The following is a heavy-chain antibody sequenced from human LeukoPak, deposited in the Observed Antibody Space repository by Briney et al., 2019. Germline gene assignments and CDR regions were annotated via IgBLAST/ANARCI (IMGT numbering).Heavy chain of an antibody. J-gene: IGHJ6*03. CDR3: AREVGSSGWYRYYYYMDV. D-gene: IGHD6-19*01. V-gene: IGHV3-30*02. CDR2: IRYDGSNK. Sequence: PGGSLRLSCAASGFTFSSYGMHWVRQAPGKGLEWVAFIRYDGSNKYYADSVKGRFTISRDNSKNSLYLQMNSLRAEDTAVYYCAREVGSSGWYRYYYYMDVWGKGTTVTVSS. CDR1: GFTFSSYG.